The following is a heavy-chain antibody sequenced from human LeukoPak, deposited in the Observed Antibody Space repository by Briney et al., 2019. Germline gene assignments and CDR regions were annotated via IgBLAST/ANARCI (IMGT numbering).Heavy chain of an antibody. J-gene: IGHJ4*02. CDR2: IKRDGSQR. CDR3: ARRGGSSSRRSPIDY. Sequence: GGSLRLSCTASGFTFSDYWMTWVRQAPGKGPEWVANIKRDGSQRYYVDSVRGRFTITRDNAKNSLFLQMNGLRAEDTAVYYCARRGGSSSRRSPIDYWGQGTLVTVSS. CDR1: GFTFSDYW. D-gene: IGHD6-6*01. V-gene: IGHV3-7*01.